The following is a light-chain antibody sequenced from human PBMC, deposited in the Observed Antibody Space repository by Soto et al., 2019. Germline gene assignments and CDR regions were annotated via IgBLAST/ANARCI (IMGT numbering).Light chain of an antibody. J-gene: IGLJ2*01. CDR3: AAWDDSLSGHVV. CDR1: SSNIGSNT. Sequence: QSVLTQPPSASGTPGQRVNISCSGSSSNIGSNTVNWYQQLTGTAPKLLIYSNNQRPSGVPDRFSGSKSGTSASLAISGLQSEDEADYYCAAWDDSLSGHVVFGGGTKLTVL. CDR2: SNN. V-gene: IGLV1-44*01.